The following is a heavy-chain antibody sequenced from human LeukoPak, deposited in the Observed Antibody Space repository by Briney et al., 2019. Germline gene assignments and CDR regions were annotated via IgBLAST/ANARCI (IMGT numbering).Heavy chain of an antibody. J-gene: IGHJ4*02. CDR1: GFTFSSYA. Sequence: GGSLRLSCAASGFTFSSYAMSWVRQAPGKGLEWVSAISGCGGSTYYADSVKGRFTISRDNSENTLYLQMNSLRAEDTAVYYCAKSFYYDSSGYYYVHWGQGTLVTVSS. CDR3: AKSFYYDSSGYYYVH. CDR2: ISGCGGST. V-gene: IGHV3-23*01. D-gene: IGHD3-22*01.